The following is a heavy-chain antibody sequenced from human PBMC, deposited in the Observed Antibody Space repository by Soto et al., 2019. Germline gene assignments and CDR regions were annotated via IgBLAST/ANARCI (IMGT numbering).Heavy chain of an antibody. CDR3: ARGADCFDS. V-gene: IGHV3-33*01. D-gene: IGHD6-13*01. Sequence: QVQLVESGGGVVQPGRSLRLSGAASGFTFSSYGMRWVRQAPGKGLEWVAVIWNGGSNKYDADSVKGRFTISRHNSKNALNPQMNSLRANDTAVYYCARGADCFDSGGQGTLVTVSA. CDR2: IWNGGSNK. CDR1: GFTFSSYG. J-gene: IGHJ5*01.